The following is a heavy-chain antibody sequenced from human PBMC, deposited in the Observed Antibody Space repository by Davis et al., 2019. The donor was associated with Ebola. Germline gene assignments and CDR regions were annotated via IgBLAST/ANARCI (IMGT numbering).Heavy chain of an antibody. V-gene: IGHV3-7*01. CDR2: IKQDGSEK. CDR3: ARELSSGWYRRYYFDY. D-gene: IGHD6-19*01. J-gene: IGHJ4*02. Sequence: GESLKISCAASGFTFSDYWMSWVRQAPGKGLEWVANIKQDGSEKYYVDSVKGRFTISRDNAKNSLYLQMNSLRAEDTAVYYCARELSSGWYRRYYFDYWGQGTLVTVSS. CDR1: GFTFSDYW.